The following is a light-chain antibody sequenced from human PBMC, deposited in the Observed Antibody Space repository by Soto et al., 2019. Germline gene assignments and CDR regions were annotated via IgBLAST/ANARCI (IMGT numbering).Light chain of an antibody. CDR3: KQALQTLLNT. Sequence: DIVMTQSPLSLPVTPGEPASISCRSSQSLLHSNGYNYLDWYLQKPGPSPQLLTYLGSNRASGVPDRLSSRGAGTDFTLKISSMEAEDVLVYYCKQALQTLLNTFGHGTKVEIK. CDR1: QSLLHSNGYNY. CDR2: LGS. J-gene: IGKJ2*01. V-gene: IGKV2-28*01.